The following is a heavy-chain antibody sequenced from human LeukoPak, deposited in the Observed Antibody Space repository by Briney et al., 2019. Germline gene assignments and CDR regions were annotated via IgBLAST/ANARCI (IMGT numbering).Heavy chain of an antibody. CDR1: GDSISSPGYY. J-gene: IGHJ6*03. D-gene: IGHD1-14*01. Sequence: SETLSLTCTVSGDSISSPGYYWTWIRQHPGKGLEWIGYIYYSGSTYYNPSLKSRITIPLDRSKNQFSLKLSSVTAADTAVYFCARERIRKSRYYMDVWGKGTTVTVSS. CDR3: ARERIRKSRYYMDV. CDR2: IYYSGST. V-gene: IGHV4-31*03.